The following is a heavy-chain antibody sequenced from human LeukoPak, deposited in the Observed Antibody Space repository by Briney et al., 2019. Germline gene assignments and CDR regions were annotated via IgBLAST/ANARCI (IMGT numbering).Heavy chain of an antibody. D-gene: IGHD2-2*01. CDR2: ISYSGRA. Sequence: SETLSLTCTVSGGSVSSDNYYWTWIRQPPGKGLEWFGYISYSGRATYNPSLKSRVTMSMDTSKNQFSLNLSSVTAADTAVYYCARGFCSSTSCHFDYWGQGTLVTVSS. CDR1: GGSVSSDNYY. CDR3: ARGFCSSTSCHFDY. V-gene: IGHV4-61*01. J-gene: IGHJ4*02.